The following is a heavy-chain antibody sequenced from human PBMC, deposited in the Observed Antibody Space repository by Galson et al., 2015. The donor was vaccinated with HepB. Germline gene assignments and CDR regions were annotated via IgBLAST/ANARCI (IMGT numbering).Heavy chain of an antibody. CDR3: AKGNRRSGYDNFDY. CDR2: ISWDGGST. J-gene: IGHJ4*02. V-gene: IGHV3-43D*03. CDR1: GFTFDDYA. D-gene: IGHD5-12*01. Sequence: SLRLSCAASGFTFDDYAMHWVRQAPGKGLEWVSLISWDGGSTYYADSVKGRFTISRDNSKNSLYLQMNSLRAEDTALYYCAKGNRRSGYDNFDYWGQGTLVTVSS.